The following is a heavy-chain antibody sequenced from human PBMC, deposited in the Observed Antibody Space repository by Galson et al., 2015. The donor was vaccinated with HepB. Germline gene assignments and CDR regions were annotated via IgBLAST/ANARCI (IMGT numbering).Heavy chain of an antibody. CDR1: GGTFSSYT. CDR2: IIPILGIA. CDR3: ARDGLGQGDAFDI. J-gene: IGHJ3*02. D-gene: IGHD3-22*01. Sequence: SVKVSCKASGGTFSSYTISWVRQAPGQGLEWMGRIIPILGIANYAQKFQGRVTITADKSTSTAYMELSSLRSEDTAVYYCARDGLGQGDAFDIWGQGTMVTVSS. V-gene: IGHV1-69*04.